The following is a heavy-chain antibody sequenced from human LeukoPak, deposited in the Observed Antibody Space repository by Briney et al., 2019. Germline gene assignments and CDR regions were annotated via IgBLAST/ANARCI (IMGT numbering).Heavy chain of an antibody. J-gene: IGHJ6*02. CDR2: ISWNSGSI. V-gene: IGHV3-9*01. Sequence: GGSLRLSCAPSGFTFHDYAMHWVRQAPGKGLEWVSGISWNSGSIGYADSVKGRFTISRDNAKNSLYLQMNSLRAEDTALYYCAKDFTPQDYYGMDVWGQGTTVTVSS. CDR3: AKDFTPQDYYGMDV. CDR1: GFTFHDYA.